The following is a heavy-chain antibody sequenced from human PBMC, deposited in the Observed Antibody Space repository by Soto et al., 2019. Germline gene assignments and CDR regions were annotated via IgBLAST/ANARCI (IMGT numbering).Heavy chain of an antibody. J-gene: IGHJ6*02. CDR3: ARDGADGSGMDV. Sequence: PGGSLRLSCAASGFTFSSYGMHWVRQAPGKGLEWVAVISYDGSNKYYADSVKGRFTISRDNSKNTLYLQMNSLRAEDTAVYYCARDGADGSGMDVWGQGTTVTV. V-gene: IGHV3-30*03. CDR1: GFTFSSYG. CDR2: ISYDGSNK. D-gene: IGHD1-26*01.